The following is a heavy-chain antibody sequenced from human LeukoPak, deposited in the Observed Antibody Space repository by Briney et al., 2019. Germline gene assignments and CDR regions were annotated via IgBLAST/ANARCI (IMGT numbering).Heavy chain of an antibody. CDR3: ARAFYPGYYSYMAV. D-gene: IGHD3-3*02. J-gene: IGHJ6*03. CDR1: GGSISSYY. V-gene: IGHV4-59*01. CDR2: IYYSGST. Sequence: SPSETLSLTCTVSGGSISSYYWSWIRQPPGKGLEWIGYIYYSGSTNYNPSLKSRVTISVDTSKNQFSLKLSSVTAADTAVYYCARAFYPGYYSYMAVWGKGTTVTVSS.